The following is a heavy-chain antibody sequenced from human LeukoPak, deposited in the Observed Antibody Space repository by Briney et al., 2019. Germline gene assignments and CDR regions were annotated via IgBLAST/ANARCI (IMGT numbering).Heavy chain of an antibody. CDR3: ARDRGTLYDFWSGYYPDAFDI. J-gene: IGHJ3*02. CDR2: ISSSSSTI. V-gene: IGHV3-48*01. CDR1: GFTFSSYS. D-gene: IGHD3-3*01. Sequence: GGSLRPSGAASGFTFSSYSMNWARQAPGKGLEWVSYISSSSSTIYYADSVKGRFTISRDNAKNSLYLQMNSLRAEDTAVYYCARDRGTLYDFWSGYYPDAFDIWGQGTMVTVSS.